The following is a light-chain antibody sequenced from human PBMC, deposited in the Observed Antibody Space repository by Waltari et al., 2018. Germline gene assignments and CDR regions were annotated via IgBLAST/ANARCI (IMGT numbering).Light chain of an antibody. J-gene: IGLJ3*02. CDR2: RNN. Sequence: QSVLTQPPSASGTPGQRVTISCSGSSSNIGSYYVYWYQQLSGTAPKLLIYRNNERPSGVPDRFSGSKSGTSAALAITGLRSEDEAHYYWATWDDSLTGWVFGGGTKLAVL. V-gene: IGLV1-47*01. CDR1: SSNIGSYY. CDR3: ATWDDSLTGWV.